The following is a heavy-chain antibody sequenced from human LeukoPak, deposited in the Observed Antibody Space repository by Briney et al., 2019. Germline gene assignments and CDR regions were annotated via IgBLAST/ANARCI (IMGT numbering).Heavy chain of an antibody. CDR1: GFMFDNYA. CDR3: VKDAGDYYNSFGIKNWYFNR. J-gene: IGHJ2*01. Sequence: PGGSLRLSCAASGFMFDNYAMYWVRHAPGKGLEWVSLINWDGGSTSYADSVKGRFTISRDNSENSLYLQMNSLRTEDTALYYCVKDAGDYYNSFGIKNWYFNRWGRGTLVTVSS. CDR2: INWDGGST. V-gene: IGHV3-43D*03. D-gene: IGHD3-22*01.